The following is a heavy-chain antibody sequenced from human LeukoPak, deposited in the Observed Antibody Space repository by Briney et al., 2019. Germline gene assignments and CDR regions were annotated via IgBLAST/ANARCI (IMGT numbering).Heavy chain of an antibody. CDR3: TREAAAGIDY. V-gene: IGHV3-7*01. Sequence: GGSLRLSCAASGFTFSTYWMSWVRQAPGKGLEWVANIKQDGSEKYYLDSVKGRFTISRDNAKNSLYLQMNSLRAEDTAVYFCTREAAAGIDYWGEGTLVTVSS. CDR2: IKQDGSEK. J-gene: IGHJ4*02. D-gene: IGHD6-13*01. CDR1: GFTFSTYW.